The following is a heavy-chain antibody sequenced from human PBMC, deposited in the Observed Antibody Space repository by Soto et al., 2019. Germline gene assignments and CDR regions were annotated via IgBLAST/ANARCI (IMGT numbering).Heavy chain of an antibody. Sequence: GGSLRLSCAASGFTFSSYAMSWVRQAPGKGLEWVSAISGSGGSTYYADSVKGRFTISRDNSKNTLYLQMNSLRAEDTAVYYCAKDQPGVRRQYCSGGSCYSDDYWGQGTLVTVSS. D-gene: IGHD2-15*01. CDR3: AKDQPGVRRQYCSGGSCYSDDY. V-gene: IGHV3-23*01. J-gene: IGHJ4*02. CDR2: ISGSGGST. CDR1: GFTFSSYA.